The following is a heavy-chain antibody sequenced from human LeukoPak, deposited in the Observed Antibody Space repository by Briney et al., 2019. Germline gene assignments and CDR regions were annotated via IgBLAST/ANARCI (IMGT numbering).Heavy chain of an antibody. J-gene: IGHJ6*03. D-gene: IGHD2-2*02. Sequence: ASVKVSCKASGYTFTGYYMHWVRQAPGQGLEWMGWINPNSGGTNYAQKFQGRVTMTRDTSISTAYMELSRLRSDDTAVCYCARDSWGYCSSTSCYTYYYYYMDVWGKGTTVTVSS. V-gene: IGHV1-2*02. CDR3: ARDSWGYCSSTSCYTYYYYYMDV. CDR2: INPNSGGT. CDR1: GYTFTGYY.